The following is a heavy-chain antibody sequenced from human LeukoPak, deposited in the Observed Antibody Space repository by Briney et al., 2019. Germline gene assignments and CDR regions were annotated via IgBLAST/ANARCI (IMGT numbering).Heavy chain of an antibody. V-gene: IGHV3-48*03. D-gene: IGHD3-22*01. J-gene: IGHJ4*02. CDR2: ISSSGSTI. Sequence: GGSLRLSCAASGFTFSSYEMNWVRQAPGKGLEWVSYISSSGSTIYYADSVKGRFTISRDNAKNSLYLQMNSLRAEDTAVYYCASSSYYYDSSGYYHRIYFDYWGQGTLVTVSS. CDR3: ASSSYYYDSSGYYHRIYFDY. CDR1: GFTFSSYE.